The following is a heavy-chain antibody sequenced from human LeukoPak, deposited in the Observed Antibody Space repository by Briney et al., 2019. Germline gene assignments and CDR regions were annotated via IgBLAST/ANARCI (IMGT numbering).Heavy chain of an antibody. D-gene: IGHD5-18*01. Sequence: SETLSLTCAVSGGFIGSGGYSWWWVRQPPGKGLEWIGYVVTTGTTYYNPSLNSRLTISLDVSKNQLSLKLRSVTAADTAVYFCVRGVTRGYIYADWGQGTLVTVSS. CDR1: GGFIGSGGYS. V-gene: IGHV4-30-4*07. CDR3: VRGVTRGYIYAD. CDR2: VVTTGTT. J-gene: IGHJ4*02.